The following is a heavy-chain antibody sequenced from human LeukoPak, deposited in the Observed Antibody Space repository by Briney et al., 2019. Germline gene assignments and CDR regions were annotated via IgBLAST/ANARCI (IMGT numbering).Heavy chain of an antibody. J-gene: IGHJ4*02. CDR1: GYTLTELS. Sequence: ASVKVSCKVSGYTLTELSMHWVRQAPGKGLEWMGGFDPEDGETIYAQKFQGRVTMTEDTSTDTAYMELSSLRSEDTAVYYCAIRWRGRSSNLFDYWGQGTLVTVSS. D-gene: IGHD5-24*01. CDR3: AIRWRGRSSNLFDY. V-gene: IGHV1-24*01. CDR2: FDPEDGET.